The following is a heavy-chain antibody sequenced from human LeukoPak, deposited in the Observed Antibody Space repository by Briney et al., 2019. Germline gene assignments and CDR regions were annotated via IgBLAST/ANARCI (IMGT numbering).Heavy chain of an antibody. D-gene: IGHD5-24*01. CDR2: INTNTGNP. CDR1: GYTFTGYY. Sequence: ASVKVSCKASGYTFTGYYMHWVRQAPGQGLEWMGWINTNTGNPTYAQGFTGRFVFSLDTSVSTAYLQVSSLKAEDTAVYYCARGRRDGYNYYYYYYMDVWGKGTTVTVSS. CDR3: ARGRRDGYNYYYYYYMDV. V-gene: IGHV7-4-1*02. J-gene: IGHJ6*03.